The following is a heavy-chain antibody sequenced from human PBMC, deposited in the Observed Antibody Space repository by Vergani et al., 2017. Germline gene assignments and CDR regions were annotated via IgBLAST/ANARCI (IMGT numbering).Heavy chain of an antibody. D-gene: IGHD4-17*01. CDR2: IKPDGSEK. J-gene: IGHJ4*02. CDR1: GVTFSSYW. CDR3: ARDAEHGAIDY. V-gene: IGHV3-7*01. Sequence: EVQLVESGGGLVQPGGSLRLSCAASGVTFSSYWMSWVRQAPGKGPEWVANIKPDGSEKYYVDSVKGRFTISRDNAKNSLYLQMNSLRGEDTAVYYCARDAEHGAIDYWGQGTLVTVSS.